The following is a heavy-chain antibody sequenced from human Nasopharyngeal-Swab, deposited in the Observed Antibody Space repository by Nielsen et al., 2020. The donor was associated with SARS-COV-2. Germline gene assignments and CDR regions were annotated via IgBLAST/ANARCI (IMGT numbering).Heavy chain of an antibody. V-gene: IGHV4-38-2*02. CDR1: GYSISSGYY. D-gene: IGHD5-18*01. CDR2: IYYSGST. CDR3: AREDTAMGEIFDY. Sequence: GSLRLSCTVSGYSISSGYYWGWISQPPGKGLEWIGSIYYSGSTYYNPSLKSRVTISVDTSKNQFSLKLSSVTAADTAVYYCAREDTAMGEIFDYWGQGTLVTVSS. J-gene: IGHJ4*02.